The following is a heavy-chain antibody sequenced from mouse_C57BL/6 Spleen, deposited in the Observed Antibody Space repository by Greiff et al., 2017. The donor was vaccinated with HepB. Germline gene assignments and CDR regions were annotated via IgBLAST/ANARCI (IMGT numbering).Heavy chain of an antibody. CDR2: INPNNGGT. V-gene: IGHV1-26*01. D-gene: IGHD2-3*01. CDR3: AREGVYDGYWGY. CDR1: GYTFTDYY. Sequence: EVQLQQSGPELVKPGASVKISCKASGYTFTDYYMNWVKQSHGKSLEWIGDINPNNGGTSYNQKFKGKATLTVDKSSSTAYMELRSLTSEDSAVYYCAREGVYDGYWGYWGQGTTLTVSS. J-gene: IGHJ2*01.